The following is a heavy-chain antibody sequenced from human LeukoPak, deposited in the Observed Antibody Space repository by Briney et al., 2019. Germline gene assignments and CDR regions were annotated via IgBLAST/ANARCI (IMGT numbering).Heavy chain of an antibody. CDR3: ASQLFPNGMDV. CDR1: GLTVSSNY. J-gene: IGHJ6*02. CDR2: IYSGGST. Sequence: GGSLRLSCAASGLTVSSNYMSWVRQAPGKGLECVTVIYSGGSTYYADSVKGRLTISRDNSKNTLYLQMNSLRAEDTAMYYCASQLFPNGMDVWGQGTTVTVSS. V-gene: IGHV3-53*01. D-gene: IGHD2-2*01.